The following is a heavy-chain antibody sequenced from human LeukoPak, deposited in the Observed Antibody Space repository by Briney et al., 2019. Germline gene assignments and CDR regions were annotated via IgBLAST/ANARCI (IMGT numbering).Heavy chain of an antibody. Sequence: GGSLRLSCAASGFDFNIYSMSWVRQAPGKGLEWVSTIGHSGDTTYYADSVKGRFTISRDNSKNTVDLQMSSLRVEDTALYYCAAGGGNQFDYWGQGTLVTVSS. D-gene: IGHD4-23*01. J-gene: IGHJ4*02. CDR3: AAGGGNQFDY. CDR1: GFDFNIYS. V-gene: IGHV3-23*01. CDR2: IGHSGDTT.